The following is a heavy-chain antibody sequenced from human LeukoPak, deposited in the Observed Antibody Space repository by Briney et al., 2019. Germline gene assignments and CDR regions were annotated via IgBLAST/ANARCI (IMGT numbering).Heavy chain of an antibody. CDR2: ISWNSGSI. D-gene: IGHD4-23*01. J-gene: IGHJ4*02. V-gene: IGHV3-9*01. CDR3: AKEVGTFDY. Sequence: GGSLRLSCAASGFTFDDYAMHWVRQVPGKGLEWVSGISWNSGSIGYADSVKGRFTISGDNAKNSLYLQMNSLRVEDTALYYCAKEVGTFDYWGQGTLVTVSS. CDR1: GFTFDDYA.